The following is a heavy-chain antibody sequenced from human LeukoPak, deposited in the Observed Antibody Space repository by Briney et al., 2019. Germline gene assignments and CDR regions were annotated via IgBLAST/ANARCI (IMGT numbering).Heavy chain of an antibody. Sequence: GGSLRLSCAASGFTFSSYWMSWVRQAPGKGLEWVANIKQDGSEKYYVGSVKGRFTISRENAKNSLYLQMNSLRAGDTAVYYCARGRYSSGWYVDYWGQGTLVTVSS. CDR2: IKQDGSEK. D-gene: IGHD6-19*01. CDR1: GFTFSSYW. J-gene: IGHJ4*02. CDR3: ARGRYSSGWYVDY. V-gene: IGHV3-7*01.